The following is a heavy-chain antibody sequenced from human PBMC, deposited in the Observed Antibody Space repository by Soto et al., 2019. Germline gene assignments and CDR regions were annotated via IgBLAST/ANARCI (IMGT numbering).Heavy chain of an antibody. CDR2: IIHSEST. CDR3: ARQRPTDGRWEFANYYGMDV. J-gene: IGHJ6*02. Sequence: SETLSLTCAVYGGSFSAYYWSWVRQPPGKGLEWIGEIIHSESTKYNPSLKSRVTISVDTSKNQFSLQLSSVTAADTAVYYCARQRPTDGRWEFANYYGMDVWGQGTPVTVSS. V-gene: IGHV4-34*12. CDR1: GGSFSAYY. D-gene: IGHD1-26*01.